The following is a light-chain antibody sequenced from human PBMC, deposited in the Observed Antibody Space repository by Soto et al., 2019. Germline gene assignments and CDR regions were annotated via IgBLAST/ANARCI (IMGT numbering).Light chain of an antibody. CDR2: EVS. CDR3: SSYTSSSTHWV. J-gene: IGLJ3*02. Sequence: QSVLTQPASVSGSPGQSITISCTGTSSDVGGYNYVPWYQQHPGKAPKFMIYEVSNRPSGVSNRFSGSKSGNTASLTISGLQAEDEADYYCSSYTSSSTHWVFGGGTKVTVL. V-gene: IGLV2-14*01. CDR1: SSDVGGYNY.